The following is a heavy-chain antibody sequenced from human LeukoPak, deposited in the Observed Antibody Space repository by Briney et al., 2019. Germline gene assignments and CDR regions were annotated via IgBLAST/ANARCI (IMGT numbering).Heavy chain of an antibody. V-gene: IGHV1-2*06. D-gene: IGHD3-22*01. CDR3: ARGDGRRITMIY. Sequence: ASVQVSCKASGYTFTGYYMHWVRQAPGQGLEWMGRINPNSGGTNYAQKFQGRVTMTRDRSISTAYMELSRLRSDYAAVYYCARGDGRRITMIYWGQGTPVTVSS. CDR2: INPNSGGT. CDR1: GYTFTGYY. J-gene: IGHJ4*02.